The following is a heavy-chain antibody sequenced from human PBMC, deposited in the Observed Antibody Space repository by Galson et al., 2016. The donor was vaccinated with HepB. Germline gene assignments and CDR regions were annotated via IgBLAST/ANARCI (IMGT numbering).Heavy chain of an antibody. CDR3: ARGFSDYVWGNYRHFDS. CDR1: GGSFSSYG. CDR2: VIPIVGIE. J-gene: IGHJ4*02. V-gene: IGHV1-69*10. Sequence: SVKVSCKASGGSFSSYGISWVRQAPGQGLEWMGEVIPIVGIEKYAQKFQGRVTITADESTNIAYVEVSTLTSEDTAVYYCARGFSDYVWGNYRHFDSWGQGTLVIVSS. D-gene: IGHD3-16*02.